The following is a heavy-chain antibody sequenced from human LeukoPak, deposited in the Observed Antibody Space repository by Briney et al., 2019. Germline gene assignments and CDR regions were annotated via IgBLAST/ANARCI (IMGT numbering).Heavy chain of an antibody. CDR3: AKALCSGGSCYGVGWFDP. CDR2: ISGSGGST. Sequence: GGSLRLSCAASGFTFSSYAMSWVRQAPGKGLEWVSAISGSGGSTYYADSVKGRFTISRDNSKNALYLQMNSLRAEDTAVYYCAKALCSGGSCYGVGWFDPWGQGTLVTASS. D-gene: IGHD2-15*01. CDR1: GFTFSSYA. V-gene: IGHV3-23*01. J-gene: IGHJ5*02.